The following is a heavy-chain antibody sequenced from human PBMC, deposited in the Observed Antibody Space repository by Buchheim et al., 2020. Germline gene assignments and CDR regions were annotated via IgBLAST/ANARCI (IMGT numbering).Heavy chain of an antibody. CDR2: ISTTGAKT. D-gene: IGHD6-19*01. CDR1: GFTFSTYT. CDR3: AKEKTSSGWFDD. J-gene: IGHJ4*02. Sequence: VQLVESGGGLVKPGGSLRLSCAASGFTFSTYTMNWVRQAPGKGLEWVSSISTTGAKTYYADSVKGRFTISRDNSRNTVYLQMNSLRAEDTAVYYCAKEKTSSGWFDDWGQGTL. V-gene: IGHV3-23*04.